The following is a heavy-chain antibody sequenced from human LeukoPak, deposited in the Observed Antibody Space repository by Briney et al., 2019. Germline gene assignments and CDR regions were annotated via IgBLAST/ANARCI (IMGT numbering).Heavy chain of an antibody. J-gene: IGHJ4*02. CDR2: ISGSGGST. CDR3: AKDRGIRITMIVVHD. Sequence: GGSLRLSCAASGFTFSSYAMSWVRQAPGKGLEWVSAISGSGGSTYYADSVKGRFTISRDNSKNTLYLQMNSLRAEDTAVYYCAKDRGIRITMIVVHDWGQGTLVTVSS. CDR1: GFTFSSYA. D-gene: IGHD3-22*01. V-gene: IGHV3-23*01.